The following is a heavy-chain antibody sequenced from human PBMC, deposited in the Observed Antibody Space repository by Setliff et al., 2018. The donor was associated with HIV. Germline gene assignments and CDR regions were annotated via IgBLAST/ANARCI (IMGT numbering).Heavy chain of an antibody. CDR2: IIPMFGTR. CDR1: GGTFSSYA. J-gene: IGHJ3*02. Sequence: ASVKVSCKASGGTFSSYAINWVRQAPGQGLEWMGGIIPMFGTRNYAQKFQGRVTITTDGSTSTAYMELSSLRSEDTALYYCARGQSQGYAYSGSYGAFDIWGQGTMVT. V-gene: IGHV1-69*05. D-gene: IGHD1-26*01. CDR3: ARGQSQGYAYSGSYGAFDI.